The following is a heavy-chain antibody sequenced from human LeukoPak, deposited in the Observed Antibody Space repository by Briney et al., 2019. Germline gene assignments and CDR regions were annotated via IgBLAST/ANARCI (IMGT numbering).Heavy chain of an antibody. J-gene: IGHJ4*02. D-gene: IGHD4-17*01. CDR3: ARQGDYNGYFDY. CDR1: GYSISSGYY. V-gene: IGHV4-38-2*01. Sequence: SETLSLTCAVSGYSISSGYYWGWIRQPPGKWLEWIGRIYHSGSTYYNPSLKSRDTISVDTSKNQFSLELSSVTAADTAVYYCARQGDYNGYFDYWGQGTLVTVSS. CDR2: IYHSGST.